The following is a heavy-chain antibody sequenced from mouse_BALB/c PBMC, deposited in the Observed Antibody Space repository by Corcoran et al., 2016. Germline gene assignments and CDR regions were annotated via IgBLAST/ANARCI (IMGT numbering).Heavy chain of an antibody. V-gene: IGHV14-3*02. J-gene: IGHJ1*01. D-gene: IGHD4-1*01. CDR3: ANWDWYDDV. Sequence: EVQLQQSAAELVQPGASVQLSCSASGFYIKDSYMHWVKQRPEQGLEWSGRIDPANGYTKYDPQFQGKATITADTSSNTAYLQLSSLTSEDTAVYYCANWDWYDDVWGAGTTVTVSS. CDR1: GFYIKDSY. CDR2: IDPANGYT.